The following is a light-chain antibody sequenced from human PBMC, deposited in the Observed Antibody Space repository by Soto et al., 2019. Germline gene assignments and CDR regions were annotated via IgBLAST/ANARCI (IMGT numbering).Light chain of an antibody. J-gene: IGLJ1*01. Sequence: QSALTQPDSLSGSPGQSITTSCTGTSSDVGGYNYVSWYQQHPGKAPKLMIYEVSKRPSGVPDRFSGSKSGNTASLTVSGLQAEDEADYYCSSYAGSNNFVFGTGTKVTVL. V-gene: IGLV2-8*01. CDR3: SSYAGSNNFV. CDR1: SSDVGGYNY. CDR2: EVS.